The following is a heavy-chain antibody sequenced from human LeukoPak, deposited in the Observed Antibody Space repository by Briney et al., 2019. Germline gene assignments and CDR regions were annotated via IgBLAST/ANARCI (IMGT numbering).Heavy chain of an antibody. CDR1: VFTFSSYA. V-gene: IGHV3-30*04. J-gene: IGHJ4*02. Sequence: GGALRLSCAAPVFTFSSYAMHWVRQAPGKGLEWVAVISYDGSNKYYADSVKGRFTISRDNSKNTLYLQMNSLRAEDTAVYYCARGVTAVAGIDCWGQGTLVTVSS. CDR3: ARGVTAVAGIDC. CDR2: ISYDGSNK. D-gene: IGHD6-19*01.